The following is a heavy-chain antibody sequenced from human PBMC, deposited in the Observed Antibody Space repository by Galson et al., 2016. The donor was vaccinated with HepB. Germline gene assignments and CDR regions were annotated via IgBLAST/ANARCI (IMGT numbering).Heavy chain of an antibody. V-gene: IGHV3-7*01. J-gene: IGHJ6*04. Sequence: SLRLSCAGSGFTFKNYWISWVRQAPGKGLEWVANMKPDESEIYYADSVKGRFIILRDNARNSLYLQMYSLRAEDTALYYCAKSPSRRVYGMDVWGKGTTVTVAS. CDR2: MKPDESEI. CDR3: AKSPSRRVYGMDV. CDR1: GFTFKNYW. D-gene: IGHD2-2*01.